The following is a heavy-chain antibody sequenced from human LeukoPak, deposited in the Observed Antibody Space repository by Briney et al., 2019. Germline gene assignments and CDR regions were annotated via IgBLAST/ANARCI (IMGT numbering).Heavy chain of an antibody. CDR3: ARRPYSDSSGRLSDV. D-gene: IGHD3-22*01. CDR1: GFAFNCYN. CDR2: IGSSGSPT. J-gene: IGHJ6*02. V-gene: IGHV3-48*02. Sequence: PGGSLRLSCAASGFAFNCYNMNWVRQAPGKGLEWISYIGSSGSPTHYADSVRGRFTISRDNAKNSLYLQMNSLRDEDTAVYYCARRPYSDSSGRLSDVWGQGTTVTVSS.